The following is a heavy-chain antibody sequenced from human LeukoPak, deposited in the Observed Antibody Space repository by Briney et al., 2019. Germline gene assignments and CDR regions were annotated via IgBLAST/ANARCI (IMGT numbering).Heavy chain of an antibody. Sequence: PGGSLRLSCAACGFTFSSYSMNWVRQAPGKGLEWVSYISTTGTTIFYADSVKGRFTISRDNAKNSLFLQMHSLRAEDTAVYYCARGFAPHDFWGQGTLVTVSS. CDR3: ARGFAPHDF. CDR1: GFTFSSYS. V-gene: IGHV3-48*04. J-gene: IGHJ4*02. CDR2: ISTTGTTI.